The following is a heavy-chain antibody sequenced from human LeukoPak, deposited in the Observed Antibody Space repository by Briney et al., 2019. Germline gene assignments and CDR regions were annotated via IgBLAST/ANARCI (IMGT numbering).Heavy chain of an antibody. Sequence: SETLSLTCNVSDGSISSYYWTWIRQPPGEGLEWIGYIYYSGSTNYNPSLKSRVTMSVDTSKSQLSLNLSSVTAADTAVYYCARLDSSAYTIDYWGQGTLVTVSS. J-gene: IGHJ4*02. CDR3: ARLDSSAYTIDY. CDR2: IYYSGST. V-gene: IGHV4-59*01. D-gene: IGHD6-19*01. CDR1: DGSISSYY.